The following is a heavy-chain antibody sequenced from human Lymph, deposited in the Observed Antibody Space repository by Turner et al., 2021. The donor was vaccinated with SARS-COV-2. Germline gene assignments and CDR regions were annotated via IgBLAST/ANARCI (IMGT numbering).Heavy chain of an antibody. J-gene: IGHJ6*02. V-gene: IGHV3-21*01. CDR2: ISSRSSYI. Sequence: VQLVESGGGLVTPGGSLRLSCAASGFTFSSYSRNWVRQAPGKGLEWVSSISSRSSYIYNADAVKGRFTNSRENAKNSLYLQMNSLRAEVKAVYYCARDYYDVWSGYNSYYYGMDVWGQGTTVTVSS. CDR3: ARDYYDVWSGYNSYYYGMDV. D-gene: IGHD3-3*01. CDR1: GFTFSSYS.